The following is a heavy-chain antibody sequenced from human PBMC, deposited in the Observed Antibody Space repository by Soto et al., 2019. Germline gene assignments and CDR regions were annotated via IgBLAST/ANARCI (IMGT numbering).Heavy chain of an antibody. CDR1: GFTFSSYA. CDR2: ISSSGGST. V-gene: IGHV3-23*01. CDR3: AKGSVVVPPAMPFFDY. J-gene: IGHJ4*02. Sequence: EVQLFESGGGLVQPGGSLRLSCTASGFTFSSYAMSWVRQAPGKGLEWVSGISSSGGSTYYADSVKGRFTISRDNSKNTLYLQMNSLRAEDTAVYYCAKGSVVVPPAMPFFDYWGQGTLVTVSS. D-gene: IGHD2-2*01.